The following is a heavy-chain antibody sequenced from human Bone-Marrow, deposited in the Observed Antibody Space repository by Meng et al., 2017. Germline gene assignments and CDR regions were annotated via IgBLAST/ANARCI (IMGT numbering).Heavy chain of an antibody. Sequence: EVQLVGSGGGLVQPGGSLGLPCAASGFTFSSHWMHWVRQAPGKGLEWVSRINPDGSSTAYADSVKGRFTISRDNAKNTLYLQLNSLRGEDTAVYYCTRDFDSGYGLWGQGTLVTVSS. J-gene: IGHJ4*02. CDR3: TRDFDSGYGL. V-gene: IGHV3-74*01. CDR2: INPDGSST. CDR1: GFTFSSHW. D-gene: IGHD5-12*01.